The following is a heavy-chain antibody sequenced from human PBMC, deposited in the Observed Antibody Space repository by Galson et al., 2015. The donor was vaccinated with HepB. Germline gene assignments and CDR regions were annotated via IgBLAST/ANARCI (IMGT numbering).Heavy chain of an antibody. J-gene: IGHJ3*02. CDR3: AREVAMIVVVVDAFDI. CDR1: GDSVSSNSAA. D-gene: IGHD3-22*01. CDR2: TYYRSKWYN. V-gene: IGHV6-1*01. Sequence: CAISGDSVSSNSAAWNWIRQSPSRGLEWLGRTYYRSKWYNDYAVSVKSRITINPDTSKNQFSLQLNSVTPEDTAVYYCAREVAMIVVVVDAFDIWGQGTMVTVSS.